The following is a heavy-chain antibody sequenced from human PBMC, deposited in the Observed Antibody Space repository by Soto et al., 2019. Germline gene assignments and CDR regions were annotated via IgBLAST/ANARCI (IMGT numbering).Heavy chain of an antibody. V-gene: IGHV3-23*01. CDR2: MNSGGRS. CDR3: AKALQYSSSRGYFYYGMDV. Sequence: PGGSLRLSCAASGFTFSNYSMSWVSQAPGKGLEWVSGMNSGGRSYYADSVKGRFTISRDTSQNMLYLQMNSLRADDTAVFYCAKALQYSSSRGYFYYGMDVWGQGTTVTVSS. J-gene: IGHJ6*02. D-gene: IGHD6-6*01. CDR1: GFTFSNYS.